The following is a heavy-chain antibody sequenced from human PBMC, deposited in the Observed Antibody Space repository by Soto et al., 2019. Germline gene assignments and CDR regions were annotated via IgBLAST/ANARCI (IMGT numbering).Heavy chain of an antibody. D-gene: IGHD3-3*01. CDR3: ARDGKLRFLEWLSSPPLDP. CDR1: GYTFTSYG. Sequence: ASVKVSCKASGYTFTSYGISWVRQAPGQGLEWMGWISAYNGNTNYAQKLQGRVTMTTDTSTSTAYMELRSLRSDDTAVYYCARDGKLRFLEWLSSPPLDPWGQGTLVTVSS. J-gene: IGHJ5*02. CDR2: ISAYNGNT. V-gene: IGHV1-18*01.